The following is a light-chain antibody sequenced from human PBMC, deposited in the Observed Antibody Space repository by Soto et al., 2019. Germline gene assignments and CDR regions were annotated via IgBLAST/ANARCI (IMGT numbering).Light chain of an antibody. J-gene: IGKJ2*01. CDR1: QSVSSN. CDR2: GAS. Sequence: EIVMTQSPATLSVSPGERATLSCRARQSVSSNLAWYQQKPGLAPRLLIYGASNRATGIPARFSGSGSGTEFTLTISSLQSEDFAVYYCQHYNNWPYTFGQGTKREIK. CDR3: QHYNNWPYT. V-gene: IGKV3-15*01.